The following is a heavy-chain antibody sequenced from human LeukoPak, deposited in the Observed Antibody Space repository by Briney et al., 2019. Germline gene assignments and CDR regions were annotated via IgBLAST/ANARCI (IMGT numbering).Heavy chain of an antibody. D-gene: IGHD1-1*01. Sequence: GGSLRLSCAASGFTFSSYGMHWVRQAPGKGLEWVAVIWYDGGNKYYADSVKGRFTISRDNSKNTLYLQMNSLRAEDTAVYYCARGTSGGYEGDYWGQGTLVTVSS. CDR3: ARGTSGGYEGDY. J-gene: IGHJ4*02. CDR1: GFTFSSYG. V-gene: IGHV3-33*01. CDR2: IWYDGGNK.